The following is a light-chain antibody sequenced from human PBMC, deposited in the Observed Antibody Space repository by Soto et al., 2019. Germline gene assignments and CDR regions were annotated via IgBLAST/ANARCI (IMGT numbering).Light chain of an antibody. V-gene: IGKV1-39*01. Sequence: DIVMTQSPHSLAVSLGERATINCKSSQSVLYSSHNNNYLAWYQQKPGKAPKLLIYAASSLQSGVPSRFSGSGSGTDFTLTISSLQPEDFATYYCQQSYSTPFTFGPGTKVDI. CDR3: QQSYSTPFT. CDR2: AAS. J-gene: IGKJ3*01. CDR1: QSVLYSSHNNNY.